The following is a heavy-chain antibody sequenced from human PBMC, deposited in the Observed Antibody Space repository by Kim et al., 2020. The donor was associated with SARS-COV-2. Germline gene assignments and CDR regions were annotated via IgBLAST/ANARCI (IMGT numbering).Heavy chain of an antibody. CDR3: ARRRYGSDLDC. J-gene: IGHJ4*02. Sequence: TPSNPSLKSRVTISVDTSRNQFSLNLNSVTAADTAVYFCARRRYGSDLDCWGQGTLVTVSS. D-gene: IGHD3-10*01. V-gene: IGHV4-39*01. CDR2: T.